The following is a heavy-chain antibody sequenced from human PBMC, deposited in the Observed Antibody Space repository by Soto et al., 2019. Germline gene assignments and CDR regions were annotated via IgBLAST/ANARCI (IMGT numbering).Heavy chain of an antibody. CDR1: GFTFSSYG. D-gene: IGHD2-21*02. V-gene: IGHV3-30*18. CDR2: ISYDGSNK. Sequence: QVQLVESGGGVVQPGRSLRLSCAASGFTFSSYGMHWVRQAPGKGLEWVAVISYDGSNKYYADSVKGRFTISRDNSNNTLSLQMNSLRAEDTAVYYCAKDGDIVVVTAILDYWGQGTLVTVSS. CDR3: AKDGDIVVVTAILDY. J-gene: IGHJ4*02.